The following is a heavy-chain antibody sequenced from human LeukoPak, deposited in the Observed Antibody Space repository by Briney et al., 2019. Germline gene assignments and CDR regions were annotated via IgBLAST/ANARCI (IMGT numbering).Heavy chain of an antibody. CDR1: GFTFENYA. D-gene: IGHD3-10*01. CDR3: AKLAGSVINNWYFDF. Sequence: PGGSLRLSCAASGFTFENYAMTWVRQAPGKGLEWVSTIEKDGSGTYYADSVKGRFTISRDNSKNTLYLQMNSLRAEDTAIYYCAKLAGSVINNWYFDFWGRGTPVTVSS. CDR2: IEKDGSGT. J-gene: IGHJ2*01. V-gene: IGHV3-23*05.